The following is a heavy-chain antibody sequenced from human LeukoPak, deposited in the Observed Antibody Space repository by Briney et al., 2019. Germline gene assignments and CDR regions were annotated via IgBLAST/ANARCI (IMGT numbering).Heavy chain of an antibody. CDR2: ITGDGTTT. D-gene: IGHD1-1*01. J-gene: IGHJ4*03. Sequence: GGSLRLSCEASGLTFSNHGMSWVRPPPRKGLPWVSAITGDGTTTYYADSVKGRFTISRDNSKNMLYLEMSSLRAEDTAVYYCAKMNGYFEYWGQGAMVPLSS. V-gene: IGHV3-23*01. CDR1: GLTFSNHG. CDR3: AKMNGYFEY.